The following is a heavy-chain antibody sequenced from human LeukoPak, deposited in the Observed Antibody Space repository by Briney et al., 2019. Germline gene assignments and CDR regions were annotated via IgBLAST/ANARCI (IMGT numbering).Heavy chain of an antibody. J-gene: IGHJ4*02. CDR2: IIPIFGTA. D-gene: IGHD3-9*01. CDR1: GGTFSSYA. V-gene: IGHV1-69*13. Sequence: GASVKVSCKASGGTFSSYAISWVRQAPGQGLEWMGGIIPIFGTANYAQKFQGRVTITADESTSTAYMELSSLRSEDTAVYYCARVRLYYDILTVYDNFDYWGQGTLVTVSS. CDR3: ARVRLYYDILTVYDNFDY.